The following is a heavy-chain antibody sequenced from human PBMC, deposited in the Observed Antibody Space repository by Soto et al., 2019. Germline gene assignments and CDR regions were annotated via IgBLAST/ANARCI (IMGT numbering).Heavy chain of an antibody. CDR1: GDTFKNCV. D-gene: IGHD7-27*01. J-gene: IGHJ6*02. CDR2: IIPLFGTT. V-gene: IGHV1-69*01. Sequence: QVQVVQSGVEVRRPGSSVKVSCKASGDTFKNCVISWVRQAPGQGLEWMGGIIPLFGTTDFAQRFQGRVTITTDESTITAYMELSRLRAKDTATYYCAAELGFGKLSVVWGQGPRVIVSS. CDR3: AAELGFGKLSVV.